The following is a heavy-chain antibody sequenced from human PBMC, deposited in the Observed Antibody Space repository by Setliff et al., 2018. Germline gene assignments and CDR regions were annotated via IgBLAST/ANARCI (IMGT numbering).Heavy chain of an antibody. Sequence: GGSLRLSCAASGFMFRGYLMAWVRQAPGKGLEWVASIRQDGFEKHYVDSVKGRFTISRDNGEDSMYLQMSSLRAEDTAVYYCTTVAIQIWSASGAFDIWGRGVLDTVSS. CDR3: TTVAIQIWSASGAFDI. CDR1: GFMFRGYL. D-gene: IGHD5-18*01. V-gene: IGHV3-7*03. CDR2: IRQDGFEK. J-gene: IGHJ3*02.